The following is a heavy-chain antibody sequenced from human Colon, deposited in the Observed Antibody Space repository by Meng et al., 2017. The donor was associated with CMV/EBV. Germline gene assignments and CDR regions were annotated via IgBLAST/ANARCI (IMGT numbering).Heavy chain of an antibody. CDR3: AKDGAEFLEWFDY. CDR1: GFNFNNYA. Sequence: VASGFNFNNYAMSWVRQAPGKGLKWVAAISGSGGTTHYTDSVKGRFTISRDNSKRTLYLQMNSLTAEDTAVYFCAKDGAEFLEWFDYWGQGTLVTVSS. V-gene: IGHV3-23*01. J-gene: IGHJ4*02. D-gene: IGHD3-3*01. CDR2: ISGSGGTT.